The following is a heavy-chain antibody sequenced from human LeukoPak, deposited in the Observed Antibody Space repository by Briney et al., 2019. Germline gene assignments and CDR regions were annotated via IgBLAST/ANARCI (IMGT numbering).Heavy chain of an antibody. J-gene: IGHJ6*02. V-gene: IGHV3-43*02. CDR3: ASDPVGGGYSGYYYYGMDV. CDR2: ISGDGGST. Sequence: GGSLRLSCAASGFTFDDYAMHWVRQAPGKGLEWVSLISGDGGSTYYADSVKGRFTISRDNAKNSLYLQMNSLRAEDTAVYYCASDPVGGGYSGYYYYGMDVWGQGTTVTVSS. CDR1: GFTFDDYA. D-gene: IGHD5-12*01.